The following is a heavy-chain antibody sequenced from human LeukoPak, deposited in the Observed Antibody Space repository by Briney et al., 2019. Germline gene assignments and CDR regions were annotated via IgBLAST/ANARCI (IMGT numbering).Heavy chain of an antibody. CDR2: LGTDGTYT. D-gene: IGHD4-11*01. Sequence: GGSLRLSCADSGFNLRDYWMHWVRQAPGKGLVWVSRLGTDGTYTNYADSVTGRFTISRDNAKNTLYLQMDSLRAEDTSFYYCVRDPSNSGNWFDLWGQGTLVTVSS. CDR1: GFNLRDYW. CDR3: VRDPSNSGNWFDL. V-gene: IGHV3-74*01. J-gene: IGHJ5*02.